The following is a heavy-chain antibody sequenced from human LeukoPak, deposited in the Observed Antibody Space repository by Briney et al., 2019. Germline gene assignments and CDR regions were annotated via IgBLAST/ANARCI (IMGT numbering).Heavy chain of an antibody. CDR3: ARAMVTPYYFDY. V-gene: IGHV4-30-4*01. Sequence: SETLSLTCTVSGGSISSGDYYWSWIRQPPGKGLEWIGYIYYSGSTYYNPSLKSRVTISVDTSKNQFSLKLSSVTAAGTAVYYCARAMVTPYYFDYWGQGTLVTVSS. CDR2: IYYSGST. CDR1: GGSISSGDYY. D-gene: IGHD4-23*01. J-gene: IGHJ4*02.